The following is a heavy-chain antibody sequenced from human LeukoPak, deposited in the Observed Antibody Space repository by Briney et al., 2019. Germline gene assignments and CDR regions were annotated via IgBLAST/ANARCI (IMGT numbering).Heavy chain of an antibody. Sequence: ASVKVSFKASGYTFTSYGISGVRQAPGQGLEGMGFISAYNGNTNYAQKLQGRVTMTTDTSTSKAYMELRSLRSDDTAVYYCASVGRFLEWLLWDYWGQGTLVTVSS. D-gene: IGHD3-3*01. J-gene: IGHJ4*02. CDR3: ASVGRFLEWLLWDY. V-gene: IGHV1-18*01. CDR1: GYTFTSYG. CDR2: ISAYNGNT.